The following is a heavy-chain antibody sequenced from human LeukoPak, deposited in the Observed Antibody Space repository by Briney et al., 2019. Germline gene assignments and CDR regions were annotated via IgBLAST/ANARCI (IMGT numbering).Heavy chain of an antibody. V-gene: IGHV1-69*04. Sequence: SVKVSCKASGRTFSSYAISWVRQAPGQGLEWMGRIIPILGIANYAQKFQGRVTITADKSTSTAYMELSSLRSEDTAVYYCARLTTVTTGYMDVWGKGTTVTVSS. CDR3: ARLTTVTTGYMDV. J-gene: IGHJ6*03. CDR1: GRTFSSYA. D-gene: IGHD4-17*01. CDR2: IIPILGIA.